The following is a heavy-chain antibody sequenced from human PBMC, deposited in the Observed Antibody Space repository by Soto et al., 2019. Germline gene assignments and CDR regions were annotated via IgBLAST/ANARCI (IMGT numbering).Heavy chain of an antibody. D-gene: IGHD4-4*01. CDR2: INAGNGNT. Sequence: GASVKVSCKASGYTFTSYAMHWVRQAPGQRLEWMGWINAGNGNTKYSQKFQGRVTITRDTSASTAYMELSSLRSEDTAVYYCARSPSPMNFYSNYVEDYYYYMDVWGKGTTVTVSS. CDR1: GYTFTSYA. V-gene: IGHV1-3*01. CDR3: ARSPSPMNFYSNYVEDYYYYMDV. J-gene: IGHJ6*03.